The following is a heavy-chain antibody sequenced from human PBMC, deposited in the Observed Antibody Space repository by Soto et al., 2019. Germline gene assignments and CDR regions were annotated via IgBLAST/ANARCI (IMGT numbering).Heavy chain of an antibody. CDR2: IYPGDSDT. D-gene: IGHD3-3*01. CDR3: DRNHEIFWSGPNWLDP. Sequence: PGESLKISCKGSGYSFTSYWIGWVRQMPGKGLEWMGIIYPGDSDTRYSPSFQGQVTISADKSISTAYLQWSSLKASDTAMYYCDRNHEIFWSGPNWLDPWGQGTLVTVSS. CDR1: GYSFTSYW. J-gene: IGHJ5*02. V-gene: IGHV5-51*01.